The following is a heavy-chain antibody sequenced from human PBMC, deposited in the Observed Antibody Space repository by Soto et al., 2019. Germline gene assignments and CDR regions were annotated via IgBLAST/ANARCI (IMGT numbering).Heavy chain of an antibody. J-gene: IGHJ4*02. CDR2: IYYSGST. V-gene: IGHV4-31*03. CDR3: ARVAVAGLFDY. Sequence: SETLSLTCTVSGGSISSGGYYWSWIRQHPGKGLEWIGYIYYSGSTYYNPSLKSRVTISVDTSKNQFSLKLSSVTAADTAVYYCARVAVAGLFDYWGQGTLVTVS. CDR1: GGSISSGGYY. D-gene: IGHD6-19*01.